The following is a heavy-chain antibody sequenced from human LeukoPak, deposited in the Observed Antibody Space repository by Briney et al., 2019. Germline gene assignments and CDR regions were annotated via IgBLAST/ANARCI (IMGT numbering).Heavy chain of an antibody. J-gene: IGHJ5*02. CDR1: GGSISSGGYY. V-gene: IGHV4-31*03. Sequence: SQTLSLTCTVSGGSISSGGYYWSWIRQHPGKGLEWIGYIYYSGSTYYNPSLKSRVTISVDTSKNRFSLKLSSVTAADTAVYYCARKARIAAAGKNWFDPWGQGTLVTVSS. D-gene: IGHD6-13*01. CDR2: IYYSGST. CDR3: ARKARIAAAGKNWFDP.